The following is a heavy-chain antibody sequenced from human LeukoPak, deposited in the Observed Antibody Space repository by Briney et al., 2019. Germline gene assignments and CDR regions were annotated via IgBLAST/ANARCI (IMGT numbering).Heavy chain of an antibody. CDR2: ISYDGGYQ. J-gene: IGHJ4*01. V-gene: IGHV3-30*03. Sequence: PGGSLRLSCAASGFNFGSYAMDWVRQAPGKGLEWVGDISYDGGYQSYAVSVRGRSTISRDNSKNTLFLQMNSLRPEDAAVYYCATESSLSNWCHGTLVTVSS. CDR1: GFNFGSYA. D-gene: IGHD3-16*02. CDR3: ATESSLSN.